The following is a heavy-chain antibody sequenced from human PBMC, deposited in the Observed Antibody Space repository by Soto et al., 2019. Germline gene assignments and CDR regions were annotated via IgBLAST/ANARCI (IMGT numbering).Heavy chain of an antibody. CDR1: GCTFTSSA. CDR2: IVVGSGNT. V-gene: IGHV1-58*01. J-gene: IGHJ6*02. CDR3: AADHFGPTSGVVTPYYYYGMDV. D-gene: IGHD3-3*01. Sequence: VKVSCKASGCTFTSSAVQCVRRSGLQRLEWIGWIVVGSGNTNYAQKSQESVTLTRDMSTSTAYMELSSLRSEDTAVYYCAADHFGPTSGVVTPYYYYGMDVWGQGTTVTVSS.